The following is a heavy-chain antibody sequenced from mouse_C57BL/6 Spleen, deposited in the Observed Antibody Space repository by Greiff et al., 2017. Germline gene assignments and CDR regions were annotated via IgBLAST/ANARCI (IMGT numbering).Heavy chain of an antibody. CDR3: ARGFSYFDV. J-gene: IGHJ1*03. Sequence: QQSCKASGYTFTSYWMQWVKQRPGQGLEWIGEIDPSDSYTNYNQKFKGKATLTVDTSSSTAYMQLSSLTSEDSAVYYCARGFSYFDVWGTGTTVTVSS. V-gene: IGHV1-50*01. CDR1: GYTFTSYW. CDR2: IDPSDSYT.